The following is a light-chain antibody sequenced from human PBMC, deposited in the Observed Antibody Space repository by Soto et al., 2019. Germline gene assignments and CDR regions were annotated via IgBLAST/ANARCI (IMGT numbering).Light chain of an antibody. CDR1: SSDVGGYNY. J-gene: IGLJ2*01. Sequence: QSALTQPASVSGSPGQSITISCTGTSSDVGGYNYVSWYQQHPGKAPKLMIYDVSNWPSGVSNRFSGSKSGNTASLTISGLQAEDEADYYCSSYTSSSTRVVFGGGTKL. V-gene: IGLV2-14*01. CDR2: DVS. CDR3: SSYTSSSTRVV.